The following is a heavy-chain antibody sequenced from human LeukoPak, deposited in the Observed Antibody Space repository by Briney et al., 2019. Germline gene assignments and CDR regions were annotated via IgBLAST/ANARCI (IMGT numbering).Heavy chain of an antibody. Sequence: GESLNISCKGSGYSFTSYWIGWVRQMPGKGLEWMGIIYPGDSDTRYSPSFQGQVTISADKSISTAYLQWSSLKASDTAMYYWARLYCSSTSCYGMDVWGQGTTVTVSS. CDR1: GYSFTSYW. CDR3: ARLYCSSTSCYGMDV. V-gene: IGHV5-51*01. J-gene: IGHJ6*02. D-gene: IGHD2-2*01. CDR2: IYPGDSDT.